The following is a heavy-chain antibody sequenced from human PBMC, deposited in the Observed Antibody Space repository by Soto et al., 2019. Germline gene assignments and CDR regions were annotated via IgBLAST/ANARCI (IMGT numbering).Heavy chain of an antibody. J-gene: IGHJ4*02. CDR1: GDSVSSNYVT. CDR2: TYYRSKWDN. CDR3: ARATSGRFDY. D-gene: IGHD2-15*01. Sequence: PSQTLSLTCAISGDSVSSNYVTWNWIRQSPSSGLEWLGRTYYRSKWDNDYSMSVKSRITINPDTSKNQFSLQLNSVSPEDTAVYYCARATSGRFDYWGQGTLVTVSS. V-gene: IGHV6-1*01.